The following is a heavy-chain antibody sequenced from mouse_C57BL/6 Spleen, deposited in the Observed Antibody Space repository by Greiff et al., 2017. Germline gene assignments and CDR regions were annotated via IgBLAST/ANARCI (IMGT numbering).Heavy chain of an antibody. CDR2: ISSGSSTI. CDR3: ARPFYDGYYIAY. V-gene: IGHV5-17*01. D-gene: IGHD2-3*01. Sequence: EVKLLESGGGLVKPGGSLKLSCAASGFTFSDYGMHWVRQAPEKGLEWVAYISSGSSTIYYADTVKGRFTISRDNAKNTLFLQMTSLRSEDTAMYYCARPFYDGYYIAYWGQGTLVTVSA. J-gene: IGHJ3*01. CDR1: GFTFSDYG.